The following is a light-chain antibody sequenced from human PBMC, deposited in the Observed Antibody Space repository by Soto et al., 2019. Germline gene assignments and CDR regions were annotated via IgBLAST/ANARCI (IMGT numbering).Light chain of an antibody. J-gene: IGKJ1*01. CDR3: QQRSNWPRT. V-gene: IGKV3-11*01. Sequence: SVLTQSPSTLSLSPGRRPSLPCRASQNISNYLIWYQQKPGQAPRILIYDVSNRATGIPARFSGSGSGTDFNLTISSLEPEDFAVYYCQQRSNWPRTFGQGTKVDI. CDR1: QNISNY. CDR2: DVS.